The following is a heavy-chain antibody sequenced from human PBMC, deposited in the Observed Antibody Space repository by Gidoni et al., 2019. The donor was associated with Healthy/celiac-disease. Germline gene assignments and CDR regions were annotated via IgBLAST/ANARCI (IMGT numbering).Heavy chain of an antibody. D-gene: IGHD4-17*01. J-gene: IGHJ4*02. Sequence: EVQLVESGGGLVKPGGSRRLSWAASGFTFSSYSMNWVRQAPGKGLEWVSSSSSSSSYIYYADSVKGRFTISRDNAKNSLYLQMNSLRAEDTAVYYCARDVPTNDYAWYFDYWGQGTLVTVSS. CDR2: SSSSSSYI. CDR3: ARDVPTNDYAWYFDY. CDR1: GFTFSSYS. V-gene: IGHV3-21*01.